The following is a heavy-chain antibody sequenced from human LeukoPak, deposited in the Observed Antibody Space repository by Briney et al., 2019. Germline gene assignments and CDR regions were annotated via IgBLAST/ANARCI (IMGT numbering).Heavy chain of an antibody. CDR3: ARDMITFGGELDY. CDR2: ISSSSRTI. D-gene: IGHD3-16*01. J-gene: IGHJ4*02. V-gene: IGHV3-48*01. Sequence: GGSLRLSCAASGFTFSSYNMNWVRQAPGKGLEWVSYISSSSRTIYYADSVKGRFTISRDNAKNSLYLQMNSLRAEDTAVYYCARDMITFGGELDYWGQGTLVTVSS. CDR1: GFTFSSYN.